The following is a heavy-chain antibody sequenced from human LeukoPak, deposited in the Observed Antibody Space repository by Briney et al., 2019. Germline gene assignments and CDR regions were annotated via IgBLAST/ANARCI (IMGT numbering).Heavy chain of an antibody. D-gene: IGHD3-22*01. J-gene: IGHJ4*02. CDR2: ISSSSSTK. V-gene: IGHV3-48*02. CDR1: GFTFGTYS. CDR3: ARGGSYFDISGYYFY. Sequence: PGGSLRLSCAASGFTFGTYSMNWVRQAPGKGLEWVSYISSSSSTKYYADSVKGRFTISRDNAKNSLYLQMNSLRDEDTAVYYCARGGSYFDISGYYFYWGQGTLVTVSS.